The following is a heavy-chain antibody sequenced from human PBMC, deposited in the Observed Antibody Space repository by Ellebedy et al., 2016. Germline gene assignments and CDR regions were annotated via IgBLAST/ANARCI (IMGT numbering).Heavy chain of an antibody. D-gene: IGHD6-13*01. CDR1: GGSISDSPYY. J-gene: IGHJ6*03. CDR3: ARFAGKNFHYYYMDV. CDR2: IHYSGST. V-gene: IGHV4-39*07. Sequence: SETLSLTCTVSGGSISDSPYYWGWIRQPPGTGLEWIGSIHYSGSTYHNPSLKSRVTTPVDMSKNQLSLKLSSVTAADTAVYYCARFAGKNFHYYYMDVWGKGTTVTVSS.